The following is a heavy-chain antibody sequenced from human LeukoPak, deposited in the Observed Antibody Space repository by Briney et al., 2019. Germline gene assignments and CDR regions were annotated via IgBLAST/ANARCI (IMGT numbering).Heavy chain of an antibody. V-gene: IGHV3-74*01. CDR2: INEDGRTI. CDR1: GFTTSSHW. CDR3: AKDFGGPSDY. D-gene: IGHD4-23*01. J-gene: IGHJ4*02. Sequence: PGGSLSLSCAASGFTTSSHWMHWVRQVPGQGLVWVSRINEDGRTINYADSVRGRFTIYRDYAKNTVELQMNSLRAEDTAVYYCAKDFGGPSDYWGQGTLVTVAS.